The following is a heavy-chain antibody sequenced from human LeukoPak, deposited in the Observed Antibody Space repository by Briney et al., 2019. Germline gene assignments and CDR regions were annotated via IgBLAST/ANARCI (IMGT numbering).Heavy chain of an antibody. D-gene: IGHD3-10*01. V-gene: IGHV4-39*07. CDR3: ARGSGSYWYAFDI. J-gene: IGHJ3*02. CDR1: GGSISSSSYY. CDR2: IYYSGST. Sequence: SETLSLTCTVPGGSISSSSYYWGWIRQPPGKGLEWIGSIYYSGSTYYNPSLESRVTISVDTSKNQFSLKPSSVTAADTAVYYCARGSGSYWYAFDIWGQGTMVTVSS.